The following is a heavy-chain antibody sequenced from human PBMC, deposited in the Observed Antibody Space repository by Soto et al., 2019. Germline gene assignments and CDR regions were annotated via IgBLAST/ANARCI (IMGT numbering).Heavy chain of an antibody. CDR1: GCPFSGTW. D-gene: IGHD6-19*01. CDR3: ARGPLAGSPGWYHAFDI. CDR2: ISRSSHFI. Sequence: PGGSLRLSCAASGCPFSGTWMSWVRQAKGKGLEWVSTISRSSHFIYYADSVRGRFTISRDSAKNSLYLQMNSLRAEDTAVYYCARGPLAGSPGWYHAFDIWGQGTMVTVSS. J-gene: IGHJ3*02. V-gene: IGHV3-21*01.